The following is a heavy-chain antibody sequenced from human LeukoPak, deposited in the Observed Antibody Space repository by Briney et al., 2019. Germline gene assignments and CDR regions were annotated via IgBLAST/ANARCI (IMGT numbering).Heavy chain of an antibody. CDR1: GFTLNTYS. V-gene: IGHV3-21*06. Sequence: PGGSLRLSCEASGFTLNTYSMNWARQAPEEGLEWVSSNDSSGGYMFNPDSVKGRFIISRDNAKDSLYLQKDSLRVEDTAVYYCLRGDRRDYWGQGTLVTVSS. CDR2: NDSSGGYM. CDR3: LRGDRRDY. J-gene: IGHJ4*02.